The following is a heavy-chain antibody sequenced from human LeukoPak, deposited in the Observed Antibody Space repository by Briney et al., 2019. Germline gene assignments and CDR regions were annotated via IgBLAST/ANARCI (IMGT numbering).Heavy chain of an antibody. Sequence: SVKVSCKASGGTFSSYAISWVRQAPGQGLEWMGRIIPIFGTANHAQKFQGRVTITTDESTSTAYMELSSLRSEDTAVYYCARVGATPNGAFDIWGQGTMVTVSS. V-gene: IGHV1-69*05. CDR2: IIPIFGTA. CDR1: GGTFSSYA. D-gene: IGHD1-26*01. J-gene: IGHJ3*02. CDR3: ARVGATPNGAFDI.